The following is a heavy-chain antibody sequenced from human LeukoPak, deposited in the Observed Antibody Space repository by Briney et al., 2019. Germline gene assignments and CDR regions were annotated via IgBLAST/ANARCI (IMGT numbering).Heavy chain of an antibody. CDR2: INPSGTT. CDR3: AREDRGYGPRYNYYYMDV. V-gene: IGHV4-34*01. D-gene: IGHD5-12*01. J-gene: IGHJ6*03. CDR1: GGSFSSYY. Sequence: SETLSLTCGVNGGSFSSYYWSWIRQPPGKGLEWIGEINPSGTTNYNPSLKSRVTISIDTSKNHFSLKLTSVTAADTAIYYCAREDRGYGPRYNYYYMDVWDKGTTVTVSS.